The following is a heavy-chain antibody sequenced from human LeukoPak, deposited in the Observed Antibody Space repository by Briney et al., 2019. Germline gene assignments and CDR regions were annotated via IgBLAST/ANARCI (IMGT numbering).Heavy chain of an antibody. CDR3: ARGFWSGYYYFDY. V-gene: IGHV1-46*01. CDR2: INPSGGST. CDR1: GYTFTTYY. J-gene: IGHJ4*02. Sequence: ASVKVSCKASGYTFTTYYIHWVRQAPGQGFDWMGIINPSGGSTTYAQKFQGRVTMTRATSTSTVYMELSSLRSEDTAVYYCARGFWSGYYYFDYWGQGTLVTASS. D-gene: IGHD3-3*01.